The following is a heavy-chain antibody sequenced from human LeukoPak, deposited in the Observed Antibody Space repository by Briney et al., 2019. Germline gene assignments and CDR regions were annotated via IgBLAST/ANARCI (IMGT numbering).Heavy chain of an antibody. Sequence: ASVKVSCKASGYTFTGYYMHWVRQAPGQGLEWMGWINPNSGGTNYAQKFQGWVTMTRDTSISTAYMELSRLRSDDTAVYYCARARYYYGSGSYYNGPGEYFDYWGQGTLVTVSS. CDR1: GYTFTGYY. CDR3: ARARYYYGSGSYYNGPGEYFDY. J-gene: IGHJ4*02. V-gene: IGHV1-2*04. CDR2: INPNSGGT. D-gene: IGHD3-10*01.